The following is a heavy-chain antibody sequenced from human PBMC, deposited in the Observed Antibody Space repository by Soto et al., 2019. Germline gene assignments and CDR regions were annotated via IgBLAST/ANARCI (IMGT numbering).Heavy chain of an antibody. D-gene: IGHD3-22*01. CDR2: ISGSGGSA. J-gene: IGHJ4*02. CDR1: GFIFSNAW. V-gene: IGHV3-23*01. CDR3: AKAPFYYDSSDYFLSFGN. Sequence: GGSLRLSCEASGFIFSNAWMNWVREAPGKGLEWVSAISGSGGSAYYADSVKGRFTISRDNSKNTLYLQMNSLRAEDTAVYFCAKAPFYYDSSDYFLSFGNWGQGTLVTVSS.